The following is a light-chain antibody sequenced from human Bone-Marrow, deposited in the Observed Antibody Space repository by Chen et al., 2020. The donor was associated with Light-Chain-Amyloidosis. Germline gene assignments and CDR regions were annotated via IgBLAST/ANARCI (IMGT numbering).Light chain of an antibody. CDR1: NIGSTS. J-gene: IGLJ3*02. V-gene: IGLV3-21*02. CDR3: QVWDMSSDRPV. Sequence: SYVLTQPSSVSVAPGQTATIACGGNNIGSTSVHWYQQTPGQAPLLVVYDDSDRPSGITERLSGSNSGNTATLTISRVEAGDEADYYCQVWDMSSDRPVFGGGTKLTVL. CDR2: DDS.